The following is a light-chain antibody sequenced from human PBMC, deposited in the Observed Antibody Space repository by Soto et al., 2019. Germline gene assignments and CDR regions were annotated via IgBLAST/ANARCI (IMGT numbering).Light chain of an antibody. CDR1: SSDVGGYNF. V-gene: IGLV2-8*01. J-gene: IGLJ2*01. CDR3: SSYAGSSIPVA. CDR2: DVT. Sequence: QSALTQPPSASGSPGQSVTISCTGASSDVGGYNFVSWYQHHPGKAPRLMIYDVTQRPSGVPDRFSGSKSGNTASLTVYGLPVDDEAYYYCSSYAGSSIPVAFGGGTKLTVL.